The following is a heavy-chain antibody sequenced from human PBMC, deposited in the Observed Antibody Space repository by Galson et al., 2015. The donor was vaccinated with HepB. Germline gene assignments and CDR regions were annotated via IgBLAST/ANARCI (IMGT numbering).Heavy chain of an antibody. CDR2: INPNSGGT. Sequence: SVKVSCKASGYTFTGHYMHWVRQAPGQGLEWMGRINPNSGGTNYAQKFQGRVTMTRDTSISTAYMELSRLRSDDTAVYYCAREYYDFWSGYYTWDGMDVWGQGTTVTVSS. D-gene: IGHD3-3*01. V-gene: IGHV1-2*06. CDR3: AREYYDFWSGYYTWDGMDV. CDR1: GYTFTGHY. J-gene: IGHJ6*02.